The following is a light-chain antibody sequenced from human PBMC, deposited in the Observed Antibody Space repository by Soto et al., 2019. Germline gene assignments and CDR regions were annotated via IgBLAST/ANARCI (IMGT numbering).Light chain of an antibody. CDR1: SSDVGGYDY. V-gene: IGLV2-14*01. CDR2: DVT. CDR3: TSYTSSSTYV. Sequence: QSALTQPASVSGSPGQSITVSCTGTSSDVGGYDYVSWYQQHPGNAPKLLISDVTNRPSGVSNRFSGSESGNTASLTISGLQTEDGADYYCTSYTSSSTYVFGTGTKVTVL. J-gene: IGLJ1*01.